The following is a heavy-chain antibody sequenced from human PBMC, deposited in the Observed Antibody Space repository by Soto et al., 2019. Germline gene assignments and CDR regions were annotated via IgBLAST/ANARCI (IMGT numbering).Heavy chain of an antibody. CDR3: ASGRPTVWGNDYYSLGN. CDR1: GGSFSGYY. J-gene: IGHJ4*02. D-gene: IGHD3-10*01. Sequence: SETLSLTCAVYGGSFSGYYWSWIRQPPGKGLEWIGEINHSGSTNYNPSLKSRVTISVDTSKNQFSLKLSSVTAADTAVYYCASGRPTVWGNDYYSLGNWRQETRVRISS. V-gene: IGHV4-34*01. CDR2: INHSGST.